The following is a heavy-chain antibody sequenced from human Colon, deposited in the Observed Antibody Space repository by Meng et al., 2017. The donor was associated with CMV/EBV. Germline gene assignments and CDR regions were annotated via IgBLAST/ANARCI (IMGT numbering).Heavy chain of an antibody. CDR1: GFNFGGYE. J-gene: IGHJ3*01. CDR3: ARDWQVDTFDF. Sequence: GGSLRLSCVVSGFNFGGYEMNWVRQAPEKGLEWLAYISSSSSNIYYADSVKGRFTISRDNAENSLYLHMNSLRAEDTAVYFCARDWQVDTFDFWGQGTRVTVSS. CDR2: ISSSSSNI. V-gene: IGHV3-48*03.